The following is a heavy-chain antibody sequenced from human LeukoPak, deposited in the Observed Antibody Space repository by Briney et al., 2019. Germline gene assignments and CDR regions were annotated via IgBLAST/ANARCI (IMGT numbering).Heavy chain of an antibody. D-gene: IGHD6-19*01. CDR2: IYPGDSDT. V-gene: IGHV5-51*01. Sequence: AESLKICSKASGYSFSNYWICWVRQMPGKVLEWMGIIYPGDSDTRYSPSFQGQVTISADKSISTAYLQWSSLEASDTAMYYGARSGWYYFDYWGQGTLVTVSS. J-gene: IGHJ4*02. CDR3: ARSGWYYFDY. CDR1: GYSFSNYW.